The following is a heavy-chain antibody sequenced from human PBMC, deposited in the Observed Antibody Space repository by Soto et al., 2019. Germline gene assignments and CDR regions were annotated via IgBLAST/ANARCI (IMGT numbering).Heavy chain of an antibody. CDR3: ARTLSSSAENWFDP. D-gene: IGHD6-6*01. J-gene: IGHJ5*02. CDR2: TYYRSKWYN. V-gene: IGHV6-1*01. Sequence: PSQTLSLTCAISGDSVSSNSAAWNWIRQSPSRGLEWLGRTYYRSKWYNDYAVSVKSRITINPDTSKNQFSLQLNSVTPEDTAVDFCARTLSSSAENWFDPWGQGTLVTVSS. CDR1: GDSVSSNSAA.